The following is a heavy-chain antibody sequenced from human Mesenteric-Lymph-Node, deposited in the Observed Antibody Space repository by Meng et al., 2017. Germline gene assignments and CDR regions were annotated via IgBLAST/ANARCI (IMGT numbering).Heavy chain of an antibody. J-gene: IGHJ6*02. CDR3: ARGQNYYDSSGRLGYYYGMDV. CDR2: IIPIFGTA. V-gene: IGHV1-69*05. D-gene: IGHD3-22*01. Sequence: AVKVSCKASGGTFSSYAISWVRQAPGQGVEWMGGIIPIFGTANYAQKFQGRVTITTDESTSTAYMELSSLRSEDTAVYYCARGQNYYDSSGRLGYYYGMDVWGQGTTVTVSS. CDR1: GGTFSSYA.